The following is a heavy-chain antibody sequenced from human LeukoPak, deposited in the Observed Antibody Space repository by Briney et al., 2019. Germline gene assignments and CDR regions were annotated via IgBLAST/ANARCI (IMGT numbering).Heavy chain of an antibody. CDR1: GGSISSYY. D-gene: IGHD3-16*01. J-gene: IGHJ6*03. CDR3: ARETSQKGAHYMDV. V-gene: IGHV4-59*01. Sequence: SETLSLTCTVSGGSISSYYWSWIRQPPGKGLEWIGYIYYSGSTSYNPSLKSRVTISVDTSKNQFSLKLSSVTAADTAVYYCARETSQKGAHYMDVWGKGTTITISS. CDR2: IYYSGST.